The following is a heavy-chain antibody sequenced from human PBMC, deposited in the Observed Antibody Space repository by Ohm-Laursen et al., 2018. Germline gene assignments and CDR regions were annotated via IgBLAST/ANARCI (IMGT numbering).Heavy chain of an antibody. V-gene: IGHV4-59*01. CDR2: IYYSGST. CDR3: ARGGHGEDFQH. CDR1: GGSISSYY. J-gene: IGHJ1*01. Sequence: SETLSLTCTVSGGSISSYYWSWIRQPPGKGLEWIGYIYYSGSTNYNPSLKSRVTISVDTSKNQFSLKLSSVTAADTAVYYCARGGHGEDFQHWGQGTLVTVSS.